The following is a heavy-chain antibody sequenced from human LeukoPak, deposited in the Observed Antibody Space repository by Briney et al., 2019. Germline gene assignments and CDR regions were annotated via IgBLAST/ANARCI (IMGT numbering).Heavy chain of an antibody. D-gene: IGHD1-7*01. CDR3: ASSNWNYYDN. V-gene: IGHV3-30*03. J-gene: IGHJ5*01. CDR2: ISYDGSKK. CDR1: GFTFSNYA. Sequence: PGGSLRLSCAASGFTFSNYAMHWVRQAPGKGLEWVALISYDGSKKYYEDSVKGRFTISRDNSKNTLDLQMNSLRTEDSAVSYYASSNWNYYDN.